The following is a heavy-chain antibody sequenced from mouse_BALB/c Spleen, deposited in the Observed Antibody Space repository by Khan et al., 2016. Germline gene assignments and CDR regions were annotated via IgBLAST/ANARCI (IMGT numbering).Heavy chain of an antibody. V-gene: IGHV3-8*02. CDR3: ARYDGSGYVRAMDY. CDR1: GDSITSGY. D-gene: IGHD1-1*01. Sequence: EVQLQESGPSLVKPSQTLSLTCSVTGDSITSGYWNWIRKFPGNKLEYMGYISYSGSTYYNPSLKSRISITRDTSKNQYYLQLNSVTTEDTATYYCARYDGSGYVRAMDYWGQGTSGTVSS. CDR2: ISYSGST. J-gene: IGHJ4*01.